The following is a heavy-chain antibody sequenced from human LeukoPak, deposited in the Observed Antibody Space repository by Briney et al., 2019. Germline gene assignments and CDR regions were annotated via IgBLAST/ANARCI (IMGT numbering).Heavy chain of an antibody. J-gene: IGHJ4*02. CDR2: MYYSGST. CDR3: ARGAIEMATPPFDY. Sequence: SETLSLTCTVSGVSISRYYWSWIRQPPGKGLEWIGYMYYSGSTNYNPSLKSRVTISLDTSKNQFSLKLSSVTAADTAVYYCARGAIEMATPPFDYWGQGTLVTVSS. D-gene: IGHD5-24*01. CDR1: GVSISRYY. V-gene: IGHV4-59*08.